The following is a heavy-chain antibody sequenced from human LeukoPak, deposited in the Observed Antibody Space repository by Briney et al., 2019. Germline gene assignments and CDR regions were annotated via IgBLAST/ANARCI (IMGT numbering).Heavy chain of an antibody. CDR3: AKEGTASKPIGLDY. Sequence: GGSLRLSCAASGYTFTDYGMHWVRQAPGKGLEWLTFIRYDGTIKYYADSVKGRFTISRDNSKNTLYLEVNSLRREDTAVYFWAKEGTASKPIGLDYWGQGTLVTVSS. CDR1: GYTFTDYG. D-gene: IGHD1/OR15-1a*01. V-gene: IGHV3-30*02. CDR2: IRYDGTIK. J-gene: IGHJ4*02.